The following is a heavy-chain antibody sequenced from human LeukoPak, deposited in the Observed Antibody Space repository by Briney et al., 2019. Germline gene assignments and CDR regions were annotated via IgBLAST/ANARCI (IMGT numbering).Heavy chain of an antibody. CDR1: GYTLSSNG. Sequence: GGTLTLTWAVSGYTLSSNGKNWGGRPQGKGREGGAKKKKNGSEKYYVASVKGRFTISRDNAKNSLYLQMNSLRAEDTAVYYCARDNYDSSGYYYNDAFDIWGQGTMVTVSS. CDR2: KKKNGSEK. V-gene: IGHV3-7*04. J-gene: IGHJ3*02. CDR3: ARDNYDSSGYYYNDAFDI. D-gene: IGHD3-22*01.